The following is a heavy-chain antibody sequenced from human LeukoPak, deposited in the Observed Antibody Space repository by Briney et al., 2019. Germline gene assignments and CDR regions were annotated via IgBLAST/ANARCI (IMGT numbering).Heavy chain of an antibody. D-gene: IGHD1-1*01. CDR2: ISYDGSNK. Sequence: PGGSLRLSCAASGFVFSGSSMHWVRQAPGKGLEWVAVISYDGSNKYYADSVKGRFTISRDNSKNTLYLQMNSLRAEDTAVYYCARDGIRGKTGTTGGSWVDYWGQGTLVTVSS. J-gene: IGHJ4*02. CDR1: GFVFSGSS. V-gene: IGHV3-30*19. CDR3: ARDGIRGKTGTTGGSWVDY.